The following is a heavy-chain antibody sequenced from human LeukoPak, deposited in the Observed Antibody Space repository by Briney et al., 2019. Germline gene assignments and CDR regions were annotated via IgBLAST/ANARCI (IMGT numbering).Heavy chain of an antibody. D-gene: IGHD6-19*01. J-gene: IGHJ5*01. CDR3: AKPISGGLAVTAGWFHP. CDR2: INANSGTT. Sequence: GGSLRLSCTASGFAFSVYAMSWLRQPPGKGLEWVSTINANSGTTSYAASVRGRFTISRDNSKNTLYLQLNTLRADDTATYYCAKPISGGLAVTAGWFHPWGQGTLSSSPQ. V-gene: IGHV3-23*01. CDR1: GFAFSVYA.